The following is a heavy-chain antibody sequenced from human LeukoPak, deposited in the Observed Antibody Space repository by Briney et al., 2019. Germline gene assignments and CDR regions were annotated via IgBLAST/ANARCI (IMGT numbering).Heavy chain of an antibody. CDR2: IFYSGST. CDR1: GGSISSYY. Sequence: SETLSLTCTVSGGSISSYYWSWIRQPPGKGLEWIGYIFYSGSTYYSPSLKSRVTISVDTSKNQFSLGLSSVTAADTAVYYCARGGVTFDYWGQGTLVTVSS. CDR3: ARGGVTFDY. J-gene: IGHJ4*02. V-gene: IGHV4-59*01. D-gene: IGHD3-16*01.